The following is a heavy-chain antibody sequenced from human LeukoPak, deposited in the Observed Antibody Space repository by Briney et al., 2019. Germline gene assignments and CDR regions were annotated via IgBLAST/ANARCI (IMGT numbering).Heavy chain of an antibody. CDR3: ARALGAFDI. CDR2: ISQSGST. J-gene: IGHJ3*02. Sequence: SETLSLTCGVSGGSFSFYYWSWIRQPPGKGLEWIGEISQSGSTNYNPSLKSRVNISLDTSENQFSLTLSSVTAADTAVYYCARALGAFDIWGQGTMVTVSS. CDR1: GGSFSFYY. V-gene: IGHV4-34*01.